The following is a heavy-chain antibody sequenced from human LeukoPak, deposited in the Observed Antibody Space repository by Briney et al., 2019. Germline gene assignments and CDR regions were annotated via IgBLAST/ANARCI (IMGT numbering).Heavy chain of an antibody. V-gene: IGHV3-74*01. J-gene: IGHJ6*02. CDR2: INSDGTST. D-gene: IGHD4-11*01. CDR3: ARGDTTDGMDV. CDR1: GFTFSHYS. Sequence: GGSLRLSCAASGFTFSHYSMHWVRQAPGKGLVWVSRINSDGTSTSYADSVKGRFTFSRDNAKNTLYLQMNSLRAEDTAVYYCARGDTTDGMDVWGQGTTVTVSS.